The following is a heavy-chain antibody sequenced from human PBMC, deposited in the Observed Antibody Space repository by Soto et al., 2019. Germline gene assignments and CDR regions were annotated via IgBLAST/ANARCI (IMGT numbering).Heavy chain of an antibody. Sequence: EVQLVESGGGLVKPGGSLRLSCAASGFNFGIYSMHWVRQTPGKGLEWVSSNSYSRSYTYYADSVKGRFTISRDNAKNSLDLQMISPRAEDTAVYYCARPQFGFAAISKASPFDPWGQATLLSVSS. J-gene: IGHJ5*02. V-gene: IGHV3-21*02. D-gene: IGHD3-16*01. CDR2: NSYSRSYT. CDR1: GFNFGIYS. CDR3: ARPQFGFAAISKASPFDP.